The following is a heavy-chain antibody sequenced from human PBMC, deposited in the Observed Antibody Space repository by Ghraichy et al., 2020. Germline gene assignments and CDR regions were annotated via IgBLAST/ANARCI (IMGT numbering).Heavy chain of an antibody. CDR2: ISAYNGNT. D-gene: IGHD3-10*01. Sequence: ASVNVSCKASGYTFTNYGISWVRQAPGQGLEWMGWISAYNGNTNYAQTLQGRVTMTTDTSTSTAYMELRSLKSDDTAVYYCAREGGAMVRGAADYWGQGTLVTVSS. V-gene: IGHV1-18*04. CDR1: GYTFTNYG. CDR3: AREGGAMVRGAADY. J-gene: IGHJ4*02.